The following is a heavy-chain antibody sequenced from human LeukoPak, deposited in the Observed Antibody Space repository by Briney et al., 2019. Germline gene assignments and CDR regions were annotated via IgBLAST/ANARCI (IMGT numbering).Heavy chain of an antibody. J-gene: IGHJ4*02. CDR2: INEDGSIT. V-gene: IGHV3-74*01. D-gene: IGHD6-6*01. CDR3: AKDPLEYSSSFDY. Sequence: GGSLRLSCAVSGFTFRTYWMHWVRQVPGEGLVWVSRINEDGSITNYADSVKGRFTISRDNAKNSLYLQMNSLRAEDTALYYCAKDPLEYSSSFDYWGQGTLVTVSS. CDR1: GFTFRTYW.